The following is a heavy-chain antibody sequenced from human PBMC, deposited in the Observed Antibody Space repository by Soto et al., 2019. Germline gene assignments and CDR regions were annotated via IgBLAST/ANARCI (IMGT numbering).Heavy chain of an antibody. CDR2: IIPIFGTA. CDR3: ARGDSSGYYYYYYGMDV. V-gene: IGHV1-69*01. D-gene: IGHD3-22*01. Sequence: QVQLVQSGAEVKKPGSSVKVSCKASGGTFSSYAISWVRQAPGQGLEWMGGIIPIFGTANYAQKFQGRVTITADESTSKAYMELSSLRSEDTAVYYCARGDSSGYYYYYYGMDVWGQGTTVTVSS. CDR1: GGTFSSYA. J-gene: IGHJ6*02.